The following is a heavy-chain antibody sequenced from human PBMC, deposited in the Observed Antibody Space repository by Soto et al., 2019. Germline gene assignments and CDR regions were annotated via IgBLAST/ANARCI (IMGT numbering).Heavy chain of an antibody. J-gene: IGHJ3*02. V-gene: IGHV3-33*01. Sequence: QVQLVESGGGVVQPGRSLRLSCAGSGFSFSTFGLHWVRQAPGKGLEWVAVIWYDANDKYYADSVKDRFTISKDNSKNTVYLQMNSLRVEDTAVYSWARPPSAYYVSDAFGIWGQGTMVTVSP. CDR1: GFSFSTFG. D-gene: IGHD1-26*01. CDR2: IWYDANDK. CDR3: ARPPSAYYVSDAFGI.